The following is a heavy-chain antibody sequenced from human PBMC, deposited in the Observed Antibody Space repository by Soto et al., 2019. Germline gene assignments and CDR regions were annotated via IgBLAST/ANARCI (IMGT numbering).Heavy chain of an antibody. V-gene: IGHV3-30-3*01. CDR2: ISYDGSNK. J-gene: IGHJ4*02. D-gene: IGHD6-19*01. CDR3: ARDRSSGWYFDY. Sequence: GSLRLSCAASGFTFSSYAMHWVRQAPGKGLEWVAVISYDGSNKYYADSVKGRFTISRDNSKNTLYLQMNSLRAEDTAVYYCARDRSSGWYFDYWGQGTLVTVSS. CDR1: GFTFSSYA.